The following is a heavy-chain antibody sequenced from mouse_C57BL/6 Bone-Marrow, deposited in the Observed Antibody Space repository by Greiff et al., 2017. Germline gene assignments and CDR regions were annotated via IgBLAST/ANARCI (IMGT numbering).Heavy chain of an antibody. V-gene: IGHV1-66*01. CDR2: IYPGSGNT. J-gene: IGHJ3*01. Sequence: QVQLKESGPELVKPGASVKISCKASGYSFTSYYIHWVKQRPGQGLEWIGWIYPGSGNTKYNEKFKGKATLTADTSSSTAYMQLSSLTSEDSAVYYCARRGYYDYSFAYWGQGTLVTVSA. D-gene: IGHD2-4*01. CDR3: ARRGYYDYSFAY. CDR1: GYSFTSYY.